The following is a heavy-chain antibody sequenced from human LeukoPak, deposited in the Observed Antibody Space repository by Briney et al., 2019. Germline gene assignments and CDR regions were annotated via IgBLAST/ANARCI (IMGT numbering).Heavy chain of an antibody. Sequence: SVKVSCKASGGTFSSYAISWVRQAPGQGLEWMGGIIPIFGTANYAQKFQGRVTITADESTSTAYMELSSLRSEDTAVYHCARGPYSGSYGSPFDHWGQGTLVTVSS. V-gene: IGHV1-69*01. CDR1: GGTFSSYA. CDR3: ARGPYSGSYGSPFDH. D-gene: IGHD1-26*01. J-gene: IGHJ4*02. CDR2: IIPIFGTA.